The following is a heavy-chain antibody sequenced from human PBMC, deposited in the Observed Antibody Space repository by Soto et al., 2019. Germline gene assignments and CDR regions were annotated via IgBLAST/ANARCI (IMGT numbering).Heavy chain of an antibody. V-gene: IGHV1-69*13. CDR2: IIPIFGTA. CDR3: ARDSPRGVPTQQKYYHAMDV. CDR1: GGTFSSYA. Sequence: SVKVSCKASGGTFSSYAISWVRQAPGQGLEWMGGIIPIFGTANYAQKFQGRVTITADESTSTAYMELSSLRSEDTAVYYCARDSPRGVPTQQKYYHAMDVGGQGPTVTVSS. D-gene: IGHD2-2*01. J-gene: IGHJ6*02.